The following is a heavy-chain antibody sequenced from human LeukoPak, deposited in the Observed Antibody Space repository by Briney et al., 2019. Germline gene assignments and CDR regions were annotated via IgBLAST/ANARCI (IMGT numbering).Heavy chain of an antibody. D-gene: IGHD5-12*01. CDR1: GGSISSGDYY. CDR3: ARGGARGYSGHDY. J-gene: IGHJ4*02. V-gene: IGHV4-30-4*01. Sequence: SQTLSLTCTVSGGSISSGDYYWSWIRQPPGKGLEWIGYIYYSGSTYYNPSLKSRVTISVDTSKNQFSLKLSSVTAADTAVYYCARGGARGYSGHDYWGQGTLVTVSS. CDR2: IYYSGST.